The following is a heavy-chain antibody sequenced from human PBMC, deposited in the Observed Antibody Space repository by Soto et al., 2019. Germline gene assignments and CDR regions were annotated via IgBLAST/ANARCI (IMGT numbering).Heavy chain of an antibody. CDR3: AADHGYDSNFQH. D-gene: IGHD3-22*01. V-gene: IGHV1-58*01. CDR2: IVVGSGNT. CDR1: GFTFTSSA. Sequence: SVKVSFKASGFTFTSSAVQWVRQARGQRLEWIGWIVVGSGNTNYAQKFQERVTITRDMSTSTAYMELSSLRSEDTAVYYCAADHGYDSNFQHWGQGTLVTVSS. J-gene: IGHJ1*01.